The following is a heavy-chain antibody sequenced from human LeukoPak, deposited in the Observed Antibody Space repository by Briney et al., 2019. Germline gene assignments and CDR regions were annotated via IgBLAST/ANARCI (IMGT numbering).Heavy chain of an antibody. Sequence: GGSLRLSCVASGFTFSDYWVSWVRQAPGKGLEWVADIKKDGSEKEYVDSVEGRFTISRDNAKNSLYLQMDSLRAEDTAVYYCATYTNWVAGDVWGQGTTVSVSS. J-gene: IGHJ6*02. CDR1: GFTFSDYW. V-gene: IGHV3-7*01. CDR2: IKKDGSEK. CDR3: ATYTNWVAGDV. D-gene: IGHD3-16*01.